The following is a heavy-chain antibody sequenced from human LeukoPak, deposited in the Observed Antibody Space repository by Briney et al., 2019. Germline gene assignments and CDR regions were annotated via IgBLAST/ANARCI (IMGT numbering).Heavy chain of an antibody. CDR2: ISYDGSNK. V-gene: IGHV3-30*18. Sequence: GGSLRLSCAASGFTFSSYGMHWVRQAPGKGLEWVAVISYDGSNKYYADSVKGRFTLSRDNSKNTLYLRMNSLRAEDTAVYYCAKTIVGATTRFDYWGQGTLVTVSS. D-gene: IGHD1-26*01. CDR3: AKTIVGATTRFDY. J-gene: IGHJ4*02. CDR1: GFTFSSYG.